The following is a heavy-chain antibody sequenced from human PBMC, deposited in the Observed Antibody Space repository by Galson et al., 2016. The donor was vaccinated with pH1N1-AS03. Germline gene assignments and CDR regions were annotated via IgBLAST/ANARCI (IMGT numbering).Heavy chain of an antibody. D-gene: IGHD3-22*01. CDR3: ANGGYYYDSSGHDI. V-gene: IGHV3-30*18. Sequence: SLRLSCADSGFNSSSYGMFWVRQAPGKGLEWVAVISSDGSHKFYSNSVKGRFTVSRDNSKNNLYLEMNSLRVEDTATYYCANGGYYYDSSGHDIWGQGTMVTVSS. J-gene: IGHJ3*02. CDR1: GFNSSSYG. CDR2: ISSDGSHK.